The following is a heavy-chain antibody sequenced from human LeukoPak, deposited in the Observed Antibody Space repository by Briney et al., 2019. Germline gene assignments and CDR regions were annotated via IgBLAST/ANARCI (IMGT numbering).Heavy chain of an antibody. J-gene: IGHJ4*02. Sequence: GASVKVSCKASGYTFTSYDISWVRQATGQGLEWMGWMNPNSGNTGYAQKFQGRVTMTRNTSISTAYMELSSLRSEDTAVYYCATQEIKYYYGSGSYYGGYWGQGTLVTVSS. CDR1: GYTFTSYD. CDR2: MNPNSGNT. V-gene: IGHV1-8*01. CDR3: ATQEIKYYYGSGSYYGGY. D-gene: IGHD3-10*01.